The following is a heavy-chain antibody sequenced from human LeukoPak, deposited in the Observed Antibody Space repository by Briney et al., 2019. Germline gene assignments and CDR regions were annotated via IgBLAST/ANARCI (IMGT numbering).Heavy chain of an antibody. V-gene: IGHV4-59*08. CDR2: IYYTGST. D-gene: IGHD6-25*01. J-gene: IGHJ2*01. CDR1: GGSIVSYY. Sequence: PSETLSLTCTVSGGSIVSYYWSWIRQPPGKGLEWIGYIYYTGSTNYNPSLKSRVTISVKTSKNQFSLKLSSDTAADTAVYYCARYLAAGYFDLWGRGTLVTVSS. CDR3: ARYLAAGYFDL.